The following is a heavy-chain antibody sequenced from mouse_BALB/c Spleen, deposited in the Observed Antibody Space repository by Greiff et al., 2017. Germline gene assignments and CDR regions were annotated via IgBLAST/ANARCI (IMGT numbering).Heavy chain of an antibody. J-gene: IGHJ4*01. CDR2: IDPANGNT. CDR3: ARPYGSPFMDY. CDR1: GYTFTSYY. V-gene: IGHV14-3*02. D-gene: IGHD1-1*01. Sequence: EVQLQQSGPELVKPGASVRISCKASGYTFTSYYMHWVKQRPEQGLEWIGRIDPANGNTKYDPKFQGKATITADTSSNTAYLQLSSLTSEDTAVYYCARPYGSPFMDYWGQGTSVTVSS.